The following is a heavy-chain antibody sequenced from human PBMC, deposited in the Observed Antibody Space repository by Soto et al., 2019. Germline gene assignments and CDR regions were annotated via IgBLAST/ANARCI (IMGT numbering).Heavy chain of an antibody. CDR1: GFNFSNYK. Sequence: GGSLRLSCSASGFNFSNYKMNWVRQAPGKGLEWVSYISSSGSTIYYADSVKGRFTISRDNAKNSLYLQMNSLRAEDTAVYYGARGSSDMVATEGYFDYWGKGTLGTGS. CDR3: ARGSSDMVATEGYFDY. V-gene: IGHV3-48*03. CDR2: ISSSGSTI. J-gene: IGHJ4*02. D-gene: IGHD5-12*01.